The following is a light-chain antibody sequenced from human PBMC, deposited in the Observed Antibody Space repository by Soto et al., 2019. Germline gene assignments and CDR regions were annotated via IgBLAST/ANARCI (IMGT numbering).Light chain of an antibody. J-gene: IGKJ5*01. CDR1: QSISSY. CDR2: DAS. Sequence: IVLTQSPSTLSASPGERATLSCRASQSISSYLAWYQQKPGQAPRLLIYDASNRATGIPARFSGSGSGTDFSITISSLLPDDFVVYYCYQRSYWPPITFGRGTRLEIK. CDR3: YQRSYWPPIT. V-gene: IGKV3-11*01.